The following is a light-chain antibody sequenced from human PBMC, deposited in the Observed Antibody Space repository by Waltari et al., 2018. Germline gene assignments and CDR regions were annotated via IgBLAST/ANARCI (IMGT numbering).Light chain of an antibody. CDR1: QSVSINN. CDR2: GPS. J-gene: IGKJ2*01. Sequence: EIVLTQSPATLSLSPGERATLSCRASQSVSINNLAWYQQKPGQARRLLLYGPSSRGTGVPDRFSGSGSGTDFTLTISRLEPGDFAGYFCQQCGSSPFTFGQGTTVEIK. V-gene: IGKV3-20*01. CDR3: QQCGSSPFT.